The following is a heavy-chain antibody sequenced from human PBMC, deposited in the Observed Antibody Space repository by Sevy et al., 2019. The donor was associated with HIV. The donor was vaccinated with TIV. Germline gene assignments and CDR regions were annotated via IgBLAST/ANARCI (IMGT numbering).Heavy chain of an antibody. CDR1: GYTFTTYA. CDR2: INTNTGNP. Sequence: ASVKVSCKASGYTFTTYAMNWVRQAPGQGLEWMGWINTNTGNPTYAPGFTGRFVFSLDTSVSTAYLQISSLKAEDTAVYYCARHIVSSSRRGGYYYYGMYVWGQGTTVTVSS. V-gene: IGHV7-4-1*02. J-gene: IGHJ6*02. D-gene: IGHD6-6*01. CDR3: ARHIVSSSRRGGYYYYGMYV.